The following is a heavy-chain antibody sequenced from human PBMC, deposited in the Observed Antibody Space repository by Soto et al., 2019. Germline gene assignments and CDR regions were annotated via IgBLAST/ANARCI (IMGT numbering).Heavy chain of an antibody. CDR2: INHSGST. D-gene: IGHD3-9*01. CDR3: ARVRGLYDILSGGFDY. Sequence: SETLSLTCAVYGGSFIVYYWSWIRQPPGKGLEWIGEINHSGSTNYNPSLKSRVTISVDTSKNQFSLKLSSVTAADTAVYYCARVRGLYDILSGGFDYWGQGTLVTVSS. CDR1: GGSFIVYY. V-gene: IGHV4-34*01. J-gene: IGHJ4*02.